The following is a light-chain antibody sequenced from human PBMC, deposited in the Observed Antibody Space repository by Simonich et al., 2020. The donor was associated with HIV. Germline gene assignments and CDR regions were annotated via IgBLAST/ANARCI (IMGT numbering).Light chain of an antibody. Sequence: DIQMTQSPSSLSASVGHRVTITCRASQGISNSLAWYQQKPGKAPKLLLYAASRLESGVPSRFSGSGSGTDYTLTISSLQPEDFATYYCQQYYSIPYTFGLGTRLEIK. J-gene: IGKJ2*01. CDR3: QQYYSIPYT. V-gene: IGKV1-NL1*01. CDR2: AAS. CDR1: QGISNS.